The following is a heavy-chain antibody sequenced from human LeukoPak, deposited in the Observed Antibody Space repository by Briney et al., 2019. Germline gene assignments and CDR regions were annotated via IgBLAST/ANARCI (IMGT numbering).Heavy chain of an antibody. CDR3: AGTTVRGLFEYYFDY. Sequence: SETLSLTRAVYGVSFSGYYWSWIRQPPGKGLEWIGEINHSGSTNYNPSLKSRVTISVDTSKNQFSLKLSSVTAADTAVYYCAGTTVRGLFEYYFDYWGQGTLVTVSS. V-gene: IGHV4-34*01. CDR1: GVSFSGYY. J-gene: IGHJ4*02. CDR2: INHSGST. D-gene: IGHD1-1*01.